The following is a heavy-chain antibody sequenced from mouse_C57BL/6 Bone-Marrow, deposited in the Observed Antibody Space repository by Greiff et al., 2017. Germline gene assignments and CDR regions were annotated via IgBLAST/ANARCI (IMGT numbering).Heavy chain of an antibody. CDR1: GFTFSSYA. Sequence: VQLKESGEGLVKPGGSLKLSCAASGFTFSSYAMSWVRQTPEKRLEWVAYISSGGDYIYYADTVKGRFTISRDNARNTLYLQMSSLKSEDTAMYYCTRDSGPAWFAYWGQGTLVTVSA. CDR3: TRDSGPAWFAY. J-gene: IGHJ3*01. V-gene: IGHV5-9-1*02. CDR2: ISSGGDYI. D-gene: IGHD3-1*01.